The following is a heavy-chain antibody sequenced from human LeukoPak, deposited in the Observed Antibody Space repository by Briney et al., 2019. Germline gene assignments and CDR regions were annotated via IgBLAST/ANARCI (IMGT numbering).Heavy chain of an antibody. CDR3: ASSNSGSYSVDY. D-gene: IGHD1-26*01. J-gene: IGHJ4*02. Sequence: SVNVSCKASGGTFSIYGISWVRPAPGQGLEWMGGIIPIFGTANYAQKFQGRVTITADESTSTAYMELSSLRSEDTAVYYCASSNSGSYSVDYWGQGTLVTVSS. V-gene: IGHV1-69*13. CDR1: GGTFSIYG. CDR2: IIPIFGTA.